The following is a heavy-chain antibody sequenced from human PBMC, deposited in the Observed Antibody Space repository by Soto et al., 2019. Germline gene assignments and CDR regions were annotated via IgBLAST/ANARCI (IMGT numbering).Heavy chain of an antibody. CDR1: GFTFSDYY. CDR2: ISSSGSTI. V-gene: IGHV3-11*01. D-gene: IGHD6-19*01. J-gene: IGHJ4*02. Sequence: PGGSLRLSCAASGFTFSDYYMSWIRQAPGKGLEWVSYISSSGSTIYYTDSVKGRFTISRDNAKNSLYLQMNSLRAEDTAVYYRARDPSSGWYLSLDYWGQGTLVTVSS. CDR3: ARDPSSGWYLSLDY.